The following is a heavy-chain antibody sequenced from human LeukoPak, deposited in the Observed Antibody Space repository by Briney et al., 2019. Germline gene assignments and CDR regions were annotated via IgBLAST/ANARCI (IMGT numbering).Heavy chain of an antibody. CDR3: ARGARFLEWSYDYYYYGMDV. V-gene: IGHV1-69*04. Sequence: WASVKVSCKASGGTFSSYAISWVRQAPGQGLEWMGRIIPILGIANYAQKFQGRVTITADKSTSTDYMELSSLRSEDTAVYYCARGARFLEWSYDYYYYGMDVWGQGTTVTVSS. CDR2: IIPILGIA. J-gene: IGHJ6*02. D-gene: IGHD3-3*01. CDR1: GGTFSSYA.